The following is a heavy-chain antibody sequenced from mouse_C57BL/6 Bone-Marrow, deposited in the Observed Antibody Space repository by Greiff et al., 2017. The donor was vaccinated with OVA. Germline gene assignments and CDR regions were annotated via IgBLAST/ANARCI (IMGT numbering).Heavy chain of an antibody. CDR2: ISGGGGNT. V-gene: IGHV5-9*01. Sequence: EVQGVESGGGLVKPGGSLKLSCAASGFTFSSYTMSWVRQTPEKRLEWVATISGGGGNTYYPDSVKGRFTISRDNAKNTLYLQMSSLRSEDTALYYCARYDYERGFDYWGQGTTLTVSS. CDR1: GFTFSSYT. CDR3: ARYDYERGFDY. J-gene: IGHJ2*01. D-gene: IGHD2-4*01.